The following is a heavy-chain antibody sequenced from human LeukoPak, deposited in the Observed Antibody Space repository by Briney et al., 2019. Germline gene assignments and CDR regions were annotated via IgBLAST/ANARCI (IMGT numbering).Heavy chain of an antibody. D-gene: IGHD3-10*01. J-gene: IGHJ3*02. CDR1: GFSLTTSGVG. CDR2: IYWNDDK. CDR3: AHIHITYYYGSGTPLGAFDI. Sequence: SGPTLVKLTQTLTLTWTFSGFSLTTSGVGVGWVRQPPGKALEWFALIYWNDDKRYRSSLKSRLTITKDTSKNQVVLTMTNMDPVDTATYYCAHIHITYYYGSGTPLGAFDIWGQGTMVTVSS. V-gene: IGHV2-5*01.